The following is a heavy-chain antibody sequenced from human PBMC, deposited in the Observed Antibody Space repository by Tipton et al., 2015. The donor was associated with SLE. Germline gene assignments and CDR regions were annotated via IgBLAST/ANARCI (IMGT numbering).Heavy chain of an antibody. J-gene: IGHJ4*02. Sequence: TLSLTCAVYGESSSGYFWSWIRQSAGKGLEWIGDIHDDGSSYYNPSLKSRVTISVDTSKNQISLKLTSVTAADTALYYCARGRVDYIRGSYRPSSFDSWGQGTQVTVSS. CDR2: IHDDGSS. CDR1: GESSSGYF. V-gene: IGHV4-34*01. D-gene: IGHD3-16*02. CDR3: ARGRVDYIRGSYRPSSFDS.